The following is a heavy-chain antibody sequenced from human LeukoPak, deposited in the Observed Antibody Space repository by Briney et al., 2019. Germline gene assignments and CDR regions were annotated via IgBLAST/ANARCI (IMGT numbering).Heavy chain of an antibody. CDR3: ANADTEDFFDS. CDR2: IYHDETT. Sequence: SETLSLTCAVSGSSISSDYYWGWVRQPPGKGLEWVGSIYHDETTYYNPSLKSRVTISLVTSKKQFSLMLASVTAADTAIYYSANADTEDFFDSWGQGILVTVSS. J-gene: IGHJ4*02. V-gene: IGHV4-38-2*01. CDR1: GSSISSDYY. D-gene: IGHD2-8*01.